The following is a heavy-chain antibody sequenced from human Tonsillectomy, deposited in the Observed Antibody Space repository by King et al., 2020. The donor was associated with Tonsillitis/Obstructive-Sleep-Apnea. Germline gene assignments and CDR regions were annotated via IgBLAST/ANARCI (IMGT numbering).Heavy chain of an antibody. CDR1: GFSFSITW. V-gene: IGHV3-15*01. J-gene: IGHJ4*02. D-gene: IGHD2-2*01. Sequence: EVQLVESGGGLVKPGGSLRLSCAASGFSFSITWMNWVRQAPGKGLEWVGRVKGKPDGETTDYAAPVKGRFTISRDDSENTLYLQMNSLKTEDTAVYYYTADTYRSSAQAFDYWGQGTLVTVSS. CDR3: TADTYRSSAQAFDY. CDR2: VKGKPDGETT.